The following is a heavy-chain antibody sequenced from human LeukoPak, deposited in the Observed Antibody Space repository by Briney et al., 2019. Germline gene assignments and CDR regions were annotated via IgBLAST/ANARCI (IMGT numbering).Heavy chain of an antibody. Sequence: PGGSLRLSCAASGFTFSTYAVSWVRQAPGKGLEWVANIKQDGSMKGYVDSVKGRFTISRDNAKNSLYLQMNSLRAEDTAVYYCARDLMWDIVVVPAASPFDPWGQGTLVTVSS. CDR3: ARDLMWDIVVVPAASPFDP. CDR2: IKQDGSMK. D-gene: IGHD2-2*01. V-gene: IGHV3-7*01. CDR1: GFTFSTYA. J-gene: IGHJ5*02.